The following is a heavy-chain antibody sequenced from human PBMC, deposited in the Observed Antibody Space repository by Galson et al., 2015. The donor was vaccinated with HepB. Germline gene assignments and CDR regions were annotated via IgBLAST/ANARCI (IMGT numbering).Heavy chain of an antibody. CDR2: IRSKASSNET. CDR1: GFTFSGSA. J-gene: IGHJ4*02. D-gene: IGHD6-19*01. CDR3: ARFGDLSGYSSL. V-gene: IGHV3-73*01. Sequence: SLRLSCAASGFTFSGSAIHWVRQASGKGLEWVGRIRSKASSNETAYTASRKGRFTISRDDSKNTAYLHMHSLKTEDTAVYYCARFGDLSGYSSLWGQGTLVTVSS.